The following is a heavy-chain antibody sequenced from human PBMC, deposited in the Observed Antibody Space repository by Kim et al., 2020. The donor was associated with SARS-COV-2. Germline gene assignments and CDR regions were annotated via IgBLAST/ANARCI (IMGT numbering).Heavy chain of an antibody. J-gene: IGHJ4*02. Sequence: AQKLQGRVTMTTDTSTSTAYMELRSLRSDDTAVYYCARDSCGGDCCVFDYWGQGTLVTVSS. D-gene: IGHD2-21*02. CDR3: ARDSCGGDCCVFDY. V-gene: IGHV1-18*01.